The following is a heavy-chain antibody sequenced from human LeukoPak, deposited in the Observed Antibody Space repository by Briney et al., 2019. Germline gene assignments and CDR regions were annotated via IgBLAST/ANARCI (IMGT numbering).Heavy chain of an antibody. CDR1: GFTVSGSY. CDR3: ARRLPSTYYYDSSDAFDI. Sequence: PGGSLRLSCAASGFTVSGSYMNWVRQAPGKGLEWVSLIYGGGNTYYADSVKGRFTISRDNSKNTLYLQMNSLRAEDTAVYYCARRLPSTYYYDSSDAFDIWGQGTMVTVSS. V-gene: IGHV3-53*01. J-gene: IGHJ3*02. CDR2: IYGGGNT. D-gene: IGHD3-22*01.